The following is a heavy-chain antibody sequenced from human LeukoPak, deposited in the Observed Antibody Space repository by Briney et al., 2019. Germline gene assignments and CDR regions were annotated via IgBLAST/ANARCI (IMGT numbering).Heavy chain of an antibody. CDR3: ARDMVRGVIAIGMDV. D-gene: IGHD3-10*01. V-gene: IGHV3-53*01. Sequence: GGSLRLSCAPSGFTFSNYAMSWVRQAPGKGLEWVSVIYSGGSTYYADSVKGRFTISRDNSKNTLYLQMNSLRAEDTAVYYCARDMVRGVIAIGMDVWGQGTTVTVSS. CDR2: IYSGGST. CDR1: GFTFSNYA. J-gene: IGHJ6*02.